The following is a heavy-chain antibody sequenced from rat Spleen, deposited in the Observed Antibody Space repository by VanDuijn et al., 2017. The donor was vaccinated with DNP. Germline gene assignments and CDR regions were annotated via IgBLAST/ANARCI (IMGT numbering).Heavy chain of an antibody. CDR2: ISTGGGNT. V-gene: IGHV5S13*01. Sequence: VQLKESGPGLVQPSQTLSLTCTVSGFSLASFGVSWVRQPPGKGLEWVASISTGGGNTYYRDSVKGRFTISRDNAKNTQYLQMDSLRSEDTATYYCATGSYYGRYLYRYYFDYWGQGVMVTVSS. D-gene: IGHD1-7*01. CDR1: GFSLASFG. J-gene: IGHJ2*01. CDR3: ATGSYYGRYLYRYYFDY.